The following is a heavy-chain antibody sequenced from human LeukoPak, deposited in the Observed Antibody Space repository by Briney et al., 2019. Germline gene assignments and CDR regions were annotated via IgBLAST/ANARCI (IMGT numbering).Heavy chain of an antibody. CDR2: ISSDGRDK. J-gene: IGHJ4*02. V-gene: IGHV3-30*18. CDR3: AKDIAMSAGYYFDN. D-gene: IGHD3-10*02. CDR1: GFSFSDTW. Sequence: PGGSLRLSCAASGFSFSDTWMNWVRQAPGKGLEWVAVISSDGRDKHHADSVKGRFTISRDNSKSTLYLQMNSLRADDTAVYYCAKDIAMSAGYYFDNWGQGTLVTVSS.